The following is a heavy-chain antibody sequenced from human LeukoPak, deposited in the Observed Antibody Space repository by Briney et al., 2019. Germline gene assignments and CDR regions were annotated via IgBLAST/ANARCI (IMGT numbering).Heavy chain of an antibody. D-gene: IGHD3-10*01. J-gene: IGHJ4*02. CDR1: GGSFSGYY. Sequence: PSETLSLTCAVYGGSFSGYYWSWIRQPPGKGLEWIGYINYSGSTTYSPSLKSRVTISVDTSKSQFSLKLSSVTAADTAVYYCARGIKGGLGEAPAYWGQGTLVTVSS. CDR3: ARGIKGGLGEAPAY. V-gene: IGHV4-59*01. CDR2: INYSGST.